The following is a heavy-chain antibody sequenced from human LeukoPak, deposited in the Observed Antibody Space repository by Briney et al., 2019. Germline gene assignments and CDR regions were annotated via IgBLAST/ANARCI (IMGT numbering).Heavy chain of an antibody. V-gene: IGHV4-34*01. J-gene: IGHJ4*02. D-gene: IGHD5-24*01. Sequence: SETLSLTCAVYGGSFSGYYWSWIRQPPGKGLEWIGEINHSGSTNYNPSLKSRVTISVDTSKNQFFLKLSSVTAADTAVYYCARGSRRWLQFGTIDYWGQGTLVTVSS. CDR3: ARGSRRWLQFGTIDY. CDR1: GGSFSGYY. CDR2: INHSGST.